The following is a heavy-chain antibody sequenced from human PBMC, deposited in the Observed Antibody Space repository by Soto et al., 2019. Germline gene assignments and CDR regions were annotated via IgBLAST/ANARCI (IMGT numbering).Heavy chain of an antibody. CDR1: GYTFTSFY. Sequence: ASVKVSCKASGYTFTSFYIHWVRRAPGQRLEWMGIINPSGGSATYAPKLPGRVTMTRDTATSTVYMVLGSLRSDDTAVYYCVRVQTTTIVVPSDTFTIWGQGTMVTVSS. CDR2: INPSGGSA. CDR3: VRVQTTTIVVPSDTFTI. J-gene: IGHJ3*02. D-gene: IGHD3-22*01. V-gene: IGHV1-46*01.